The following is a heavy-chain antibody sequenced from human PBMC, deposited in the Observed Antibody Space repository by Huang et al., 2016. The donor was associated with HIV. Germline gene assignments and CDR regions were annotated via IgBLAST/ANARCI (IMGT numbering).Heavy chain of an antibody. J-gene: IGHJ4*02. D-gene: IGHD4-17*01. CDR2: SITMVGTP. V-gene: IGHV1-69*13. Sequence: QVQLVQSGAEVKTPGSSVKVSCKASGGTFSKYAISWVRQAPGQGLEWMGGSITMVGTPNYARKFQGRGTITADDSTSTTYVEVSSLRSEDTALYYCARGQLGSYGDYDVLYWGQGTLVTVSS. CDR3: ARGQLGSYGDYDVLY. CDR1: GGTFSKYA.